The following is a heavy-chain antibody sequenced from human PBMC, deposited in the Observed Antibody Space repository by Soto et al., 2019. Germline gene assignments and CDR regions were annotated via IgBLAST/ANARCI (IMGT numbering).Heavy chain of an antibody. J-gene: IGHJ6*02. CDR1: GGSITSGDSY. CDR2: IYHSGSP. Sequence: SETLSLTCTVSGGSITSGDSYWSWIRQSPGKGLEWIGYIYHSGSPYYNPSLKSRVTISTDKSKNQFSLKLTSVTAADTAVYYCARESISLSRMDVWGQGTTVTVSS. V-gene: IGHV4-30-4*01. CDR3: ARESISLSRMDV. D-gene: IGHD3-16*02.